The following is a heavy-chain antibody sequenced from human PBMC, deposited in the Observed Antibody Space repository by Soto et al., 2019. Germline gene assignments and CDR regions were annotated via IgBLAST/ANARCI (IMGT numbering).Heavy chain of an antibody. V-gene: IGHV1-58*02. CDR2: IVVGTGST. D-gene: IGHD3-10*01. J-gene: IGHJ6*02. CDR3: SADGPYIAFGWTV. Sequence: GASVKVSCKASGFDFGSFGIQWVRQAHGQGLEWIGWIVVGTGSTNYAQKFQGRVTISRDMSLSTAYIDLTNLRSDDTAVYFGSADGPYIAFGWTVWGQGTTGTVS. CDR1: GFDFGSFG.